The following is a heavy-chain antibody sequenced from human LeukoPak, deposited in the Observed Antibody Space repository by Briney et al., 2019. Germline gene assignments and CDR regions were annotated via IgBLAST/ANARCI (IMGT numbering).Heavy chain of an antibody. V-gene: IGHV1-69*05. Sequence: GSSVKVSCKASGGTFSSYAINWVRQAPGQGLEWMGRIVPIFGTTNYAQKFQGRVTITTDESTSTAYMELSSLRSEDTAVYYCARDRGESGSSWSLPDHGFDIWGQGTMVTVSS. D-gene: IGHD6-13*01. CDR2: IVPIFGTT. CDR3: ARDRGESGSSWSLPDHGFDI. CDR1: GGTFSSYA. J-gene: IGHJ3*02.